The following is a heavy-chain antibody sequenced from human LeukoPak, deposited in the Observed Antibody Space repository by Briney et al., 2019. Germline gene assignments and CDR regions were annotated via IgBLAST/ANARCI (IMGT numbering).Heavy chain of an antibody. CDR2: ISYDGSKK. Sequence: GGSLRLSCAASGFTFSSYAMHWVRQAPGKGLEWVAVISYDGSKKYSADSVKGRFTISRDNSKNTLYLQMNSLRAEDTAVYYCAKERTRVTGGWTWGQGTLVTVSS. D-gene: IGHD2-21*02. CDR1: GFTFSSYA. CDR3: AKERTRVTGGWT. J-gene: IGHJ5*02. V-gene: IGHV3-30*04.